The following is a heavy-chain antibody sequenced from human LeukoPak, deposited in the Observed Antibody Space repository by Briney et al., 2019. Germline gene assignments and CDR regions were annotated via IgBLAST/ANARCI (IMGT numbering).Heavy chain of an antibody. CDR1: GFTVISNY. CDR2: IYSGGST. CDR3: ARDPY. J-gene: IGHJ4*02. Sequence: GGSLRVFCAASGFTVISNYMSWVRQAPGKGLEGVSVIYSGGSTYYADSVKGRFTISRGNSKNTLYLQMNSLRAEDTAVYYCARDPYWGQGTLVTVSS. V-gene: IGHV3-53*01.